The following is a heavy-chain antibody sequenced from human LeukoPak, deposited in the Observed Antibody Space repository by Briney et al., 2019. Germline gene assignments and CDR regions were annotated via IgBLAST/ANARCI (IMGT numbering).Heavy chain of an antibody. J-gene: IGHJ3*02. V-gene: IGHV4-59*01. Sequence: SETLSLTCTVSGGSISSYYWSWIRQPPGKGLEWIGYIYYSGSTNYNPSLKSRVTISVDTSKNQFSLKLSSVTAADTAVYYCARDPYYYDSSGYYSPRAFDIWGQGTMVTVSS. CDR3: ARDPYYYDSSGYYSPRAFDI. CDR2: IYYSGST. CDR1: GGSISSYY. D-gene: IGHD3-22*01.